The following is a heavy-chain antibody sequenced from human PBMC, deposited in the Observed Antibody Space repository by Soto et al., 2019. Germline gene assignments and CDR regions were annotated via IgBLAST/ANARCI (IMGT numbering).Heavy chain of an antibody. Sequence: EVQLVESGGGVVRPGGSLRLSCAASGFTFDDYGMSWVRQAPGKGLEWVSGINWNGGSTGYADSVKGRFTISRDNAKNSLDLQMNSLRAEDTGLYHCARDGDLGLRRFGWFDPLGQGTLVTVSS. V-gene: IGHV3-20*01. D-gene: IGHD4-17*01. CDR1: GFTFDDYG. CDR3: ARDGDLGLRRFGWFDP. CDR2: INWNGGST. J-gene: IGHJ5*02.